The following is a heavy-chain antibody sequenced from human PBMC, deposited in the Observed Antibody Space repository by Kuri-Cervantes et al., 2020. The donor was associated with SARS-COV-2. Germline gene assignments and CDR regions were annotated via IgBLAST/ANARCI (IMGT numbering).Heavy chain of an antibody. D-gene: IGHD2/OR15-2a*01. CDR3: ARGYFHVDY. V-gene: IGHV3-11*04. J-gene: IGHJ4*02. Sequence: GGSLRLSCTASGFIFSDYYVTWIRQAPGKGLEWVSNIGPSGTTKYYADSVKGRFTISRDYARNSLYLQMNSLRAEDTAVYYCARGYFHVDYWGQGTLVTVSS. CDR1: GFIFSDYY. CDR2: IGPSGTTK.